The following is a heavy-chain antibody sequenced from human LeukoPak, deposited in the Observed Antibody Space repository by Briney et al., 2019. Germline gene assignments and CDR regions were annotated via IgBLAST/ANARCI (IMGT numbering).Heavy chain of an antibody. Sequence: SETLSLTCTVSGGSISSYYWSWIRQPPGEGLEWIGYIYYRGITNYNPSLKSRVTISVDTSKNQFSLKLSSVTAADTAVYYCARRITMVRGSGDYYYYYGMDVWGQGTTVTVSS. CDR1: GGSISSYY. J-gene: IGHJ6*02. V-gene: IGHV4-59*08. CDR3: ARRITMVRGSGDYYYYYGMDV. CDR2: IYYRGIT. D-gene: IGHD3-10*01.